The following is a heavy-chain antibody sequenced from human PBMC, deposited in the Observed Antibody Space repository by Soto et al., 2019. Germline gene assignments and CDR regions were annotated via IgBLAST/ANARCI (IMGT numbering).Heavy chain of an antibody. CDR3: ASMPTGYSSGWYLVY. CDR1: GGSISSSNW. D-gene: IGHD6-19*01. V-gene: IGHV4-4*02. CDR2: IYHSGST. J-gene: IGHJ4*02. Sequence: QVQLQESGPGLVKASGTLSLTCAVSGGSISSSNWWSWVRQPPGKGLEWIGEIYHSGSTNYNPSLKSRVTISVDKSKNQFSMNLSSVTAADTAVYYCASMPTGYSSGWYLVYWGQGTLVTVSS.